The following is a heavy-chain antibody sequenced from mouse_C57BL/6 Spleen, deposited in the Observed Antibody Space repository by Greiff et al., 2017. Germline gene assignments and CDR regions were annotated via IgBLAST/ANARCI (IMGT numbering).Heavy chain of an antibody. CDR3: ARSIYYGSRGYAMDY. V-gene: IGHV1-42*01. CDR2: INPSTGGT. D-gene: IGHD1-1*01. Sequence: EVKLQQSGPELVKPGASVKISCKASGYSFTGYYMNWVKQSPEKSLEWIGEINPSTGGTTYNQKFKAKATLTVDKSSSTAYMQLKSLTSEDSAVYYCARSIYYGSRGYAMDYWGQGTSVTVSS. CDR1: GYSFTGYY. J-gene: IGHJ4*01.